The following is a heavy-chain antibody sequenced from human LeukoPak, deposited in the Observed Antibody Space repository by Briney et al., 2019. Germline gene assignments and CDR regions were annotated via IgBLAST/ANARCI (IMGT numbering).Heavy chain of an antibody. CDR1: AFTFGTYS. V-gene: IGHV3-48*01. CDR3: ARDHNWGFDY. Sequence: GGSLRLSCAASAFTFGTYSINWVRQAPGKGLEWVSYISSTYDIYYADSVRGRFTISRDNAKNSLYLQMNSLSAEDTAMYYCARDHNWGFDYWGQGTLVTVSS. D-gene: IGHD7-27*01. CDR2: ISSTYDI. J-gene: IGHJ4*02.